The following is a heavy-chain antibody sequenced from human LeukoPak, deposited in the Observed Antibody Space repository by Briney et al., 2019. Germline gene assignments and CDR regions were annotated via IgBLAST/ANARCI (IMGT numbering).Heavy chain of an antibody. J-gene: IGHJ4*02. CDR2: INHSGST. D-gene: IGHD6-13*01. Sequence: SETLSLTCAVYGGSFSGYYWSWIRQPPGKGLEWIGEINHSGSTNYNASLKSRLTISIDTSRSQFSLKLNSVTAADTAMYYCARRWAGYSSSWYERSSGGHYDYWGQGTLVTVSS. V-gene: IGHV4-34*01. CDR3: ARRWAGYSSSWYERSSGGHYDY. CDR1: GGSFSGYY.